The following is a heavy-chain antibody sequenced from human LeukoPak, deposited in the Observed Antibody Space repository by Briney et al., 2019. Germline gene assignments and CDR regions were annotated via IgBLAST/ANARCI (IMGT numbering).Heavy chain of an antibody. Sequence: ASVKVSCKASGYTFTSYDINWVRQATGQGLEWMGWMNPNSGNTGYAQKFQGRVTITRNTSISTAYMELSSLRSEDTAVYYCARVPSYCSSTGCRRYYFDYWGQGTLVTVSS. V-gene: IGHV1-8*03. J-gene: IGHJ4*02. CDR3: ARVPSYCSSTGCRRYYFDY. CDR2: MNPNSGNT. CDR1: GYTFTSYD. D-gene: IGHD2-2*01.